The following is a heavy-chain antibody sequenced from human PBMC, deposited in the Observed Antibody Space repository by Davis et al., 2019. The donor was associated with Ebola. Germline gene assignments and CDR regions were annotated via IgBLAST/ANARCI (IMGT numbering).Heavy chain of an antibody. CDR2: INPNSGGT. CDR1: VYTFTGYY. CDR3: ARVVYSEQWLANWFDP. Sequence: ASVKVSCKASVYTFTGYYIHWVRQAPGQGLEWMGRINPNSGGTNYAQKFKGRVTMTRDTSISTAYMELSRLRSDDTAVHYCARVVYSEQWLANWFDPWGQGTLVTVSS. J-gene: IGHJ5*02. V-gene: IGHV1-2*06. D-gene: IGHD6-19*01.